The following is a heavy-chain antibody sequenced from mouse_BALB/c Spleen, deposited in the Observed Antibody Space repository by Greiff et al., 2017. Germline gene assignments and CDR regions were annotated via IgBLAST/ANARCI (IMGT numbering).Heavy chain of an antibody. Sequence: QVQLQQSGPGLVAPSQSLSITCTVSGFSLTGYGVNWVRQPPGKGLEWLGMIWGDGSTDYNSALKSRLSISKDNSKSQVFLKMNSLQTDDTARYYCARGRGCIPAWFAYWGQGTLVTVSA. J-gene: IGHJ3*01. CDR1: GFSLTGYG. CDR2: IWGDGST. V-gene: IGHV2-6-7*01. CDR3: ARGRGCIPAWFAY.